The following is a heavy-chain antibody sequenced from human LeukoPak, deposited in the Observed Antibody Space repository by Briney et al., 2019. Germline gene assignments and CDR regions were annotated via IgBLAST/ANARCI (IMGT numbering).Heavy chain of an antibody. V-gene: IGHV3-23*01. CDR1: GFTFSKYW. D-gene: IGHD2-2*01. CDR3: AKDLGWVVPADAFDI. Sequence: GGSLRLSCAASGFTFSKYWMSWVRQAPGKGLEGVSAISGSGGSTYYADSVKGRFTISRDNSKNTLYLQMNSLRAEDTAVYYCAKDLGWVVPADAFDIWGQGTMVTVSS. CDR2: ISGSGGST. J-gene: IGHJ3*02.